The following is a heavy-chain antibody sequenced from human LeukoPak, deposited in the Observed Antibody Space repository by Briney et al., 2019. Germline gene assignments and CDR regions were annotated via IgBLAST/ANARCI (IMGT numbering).Heavy chain of an antibody. CDR2: VSRDGSNR. J-gene: IGHJ4*02. CDR1: GFTFSSSG. Sequence: GRSLRLSCAASGFTFSSSGIHWVRQAPGKGLEWVSTVSRDGSNRYYGDSVKGRFIISRDNSRNTVYLQMNSLRAEDTAMYFCAKDTPSPNSGFYHYWGQGTPVTVSS. CDR3: AKDTPSPNSGFYHY. V-gene: IGHV3-30*18. D-gene: IGHD1-26*01.